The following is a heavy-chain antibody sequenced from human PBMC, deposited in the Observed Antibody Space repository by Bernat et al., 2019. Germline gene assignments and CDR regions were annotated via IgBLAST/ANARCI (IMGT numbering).Heavy chain of an antibody. CDR1: GFTFSSYA. CDR3: AKDRFDYGDYLQLGY. D-gene: IGHD4-17*01. Sequence: EVQLLESGGGLVQPGGSLRLSCAASGFTFSSYAMNWVRQAPGKGLEWVSAISGSGGSTYYADSVKGRFTISRDNSKNTLYLQMNSLRAEDTAVYYCAKDRFDYGDYLQLGYWGQGTLVTVSS. CDR2: ISGSGGST. J-gene: IGHJ4*02. V-gene: IGHV3-23*01.